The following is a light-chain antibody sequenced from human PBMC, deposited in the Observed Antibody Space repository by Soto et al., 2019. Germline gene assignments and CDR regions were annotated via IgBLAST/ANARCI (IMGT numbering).Light chain of an antibody. Sequence: QSALTQPPSASGSPGQSVTISCTGTSSDVGGYYYVCWYQQHPGKVPKLMVYEVNKRPSGVPDRFSGSKSGNTASLTVAGLEAEDEADYYCTSYAGGNNVFGTGTKLTVL. CDR1: SSDVGGYYY. V-gene: IGLV2-8*01. CDR2: EVN. J-gene: IGLJ1*01. CDR3: TSYAGGNNV.